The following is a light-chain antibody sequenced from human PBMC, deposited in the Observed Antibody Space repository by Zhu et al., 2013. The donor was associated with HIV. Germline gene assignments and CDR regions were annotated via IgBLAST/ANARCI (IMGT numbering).Light chain of an antibody. J-gene: IGKJ3*01. CDR3: QQYYSSPFT. CDR1: QSVTTS. V-gene: IGKV3-15*01. CDR2: DAS. Sequence: IVMTQSPATVSVSPGERVTLSCRASQSVTTSLAWYQQKPGQTPRLLIYDASTRATGIPARFSGSGSGTDFTLTISRLEPEDFAVYYCQQYYSSPFTFGPGTQVEIK.